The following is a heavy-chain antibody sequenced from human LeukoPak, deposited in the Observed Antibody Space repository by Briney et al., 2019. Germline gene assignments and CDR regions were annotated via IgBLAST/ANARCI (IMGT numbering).Heavy chain of an antibody. CDR1: GFTFSSYA. CDR3: AKDWNGAHTPLDAFYI. Sequence: PGGSLRLSCAASGFTFSSYAMNWVRQAPAKGLEWVSGISGSGGGTYYADSVKGRFTISRDNSKNTLYLQMNNLRAEDTAVYYCAKDWNGAHTPLDAFYIWGQGTMVTVSS. CDR2: ISGSGGGT. D-gene: IGHD3-3*01. J-gene: IGHJ3*02. V-gene: IGHV3-23*01.